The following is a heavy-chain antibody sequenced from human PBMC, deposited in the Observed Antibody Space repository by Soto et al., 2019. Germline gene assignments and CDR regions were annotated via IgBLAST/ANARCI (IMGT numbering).Heavy chain of an antibody. V-gene: IGHV4-38-2*01. CDR3: ARQKSSGIYGDYVAD. Sequence: SETLSLTCAVSGYSISSDYYWVCLRQPPGKGLEWIGHMYHSGSIYYNPSLQSRVNISMETTKNEFSLKPTYETAADTDVYYCARQKSSGIYGDYVADWGQGNLVTVYS. J-gene: IGHJ4*01. CDR2: MYHSGSI. D-gene: IGHD4-17*01. CDR1: GYSISSDYY.